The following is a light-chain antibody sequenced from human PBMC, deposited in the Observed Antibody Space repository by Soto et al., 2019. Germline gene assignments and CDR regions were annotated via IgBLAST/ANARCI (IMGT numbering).Light chain of an antibody. CDR3: QQRRNWPPDFT. V-gene: IGKV3-11*01. CDR2: GAS. J-gene: IGKJ3*01. Sequence: ETVMPQSPAPLSVSPGERSTLSCMAIQSVSSKLAWYQQKPGQAPRLLIYGASNRATGIPDRFSGSGSGTDFTLTISRLEPEDFAVYYCQQRRNWPPDFTFGPGTKVDIK. CDR1: QSVSSK.